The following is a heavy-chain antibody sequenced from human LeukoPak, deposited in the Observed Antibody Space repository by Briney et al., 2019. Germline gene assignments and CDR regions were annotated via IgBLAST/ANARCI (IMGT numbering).Heavy chain of an antibody. J-gene: IGHJ4*02. V-gene: IGHV1-8*02. CDR2: MNPNSGNT. Sequence: ASGKVSCKASGYTFTSYGISWVRQAPGQGLEWMGWMNPNSGNTGYAQKFQGRVTMTRNTSISTAYMELSSLRSEDTAVYYCATLDHYDILTGSTQAVKWGQGTLVTVSS. CDR3: ATLDHYDILTGSTQAVK. D-gene: IGHD3-9*01. CDR1: GYTFTSYG.